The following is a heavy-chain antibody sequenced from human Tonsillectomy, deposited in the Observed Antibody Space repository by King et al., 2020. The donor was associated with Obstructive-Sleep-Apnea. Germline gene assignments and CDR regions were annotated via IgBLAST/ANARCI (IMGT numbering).Heavy chain of an antibody. V-gene: IGHV3-15*01. CDR2: IKSKSDGGTT. CDR1: GFTFNNAW. CDR3: TTVSLRYFDWLLEGGYYFDY. J-gene: IGHJ4*02. Sequence: VQLVESGGGLVKPGGSLRLSCAASGFTFNNAWMSWVRQAPGKGLEWVCRIKSKSDGGTTDYAAPVKGRFTISRDDSKNTLYLQMNSLKTEDTAVYFCTTVSLRYFDWLLEGGYYFDYWGQGTLVTVSS. D-gene: IGHD3-9*01.